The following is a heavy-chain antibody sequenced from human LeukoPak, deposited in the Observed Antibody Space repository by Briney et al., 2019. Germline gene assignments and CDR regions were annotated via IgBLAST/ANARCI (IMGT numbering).Heavy chain of an antibody. CDR3: ARGGERANFYGLGSSPNWFDP. V-gene: IGHV1-8*02. CDR1: GYTFISYD. D-gene: IGHD3-10*01. CDR2: MNPNSGNT. Sequence: GASVKVSCKASGYTFISYDISWVRQAAGQGLEWMGWMNPNSGNTGYAQKFQGRVTMTRNTSISTAYMELSGLRSDDTAVYYCARGGERANFYGLGSSPNWFDPWGQRTLVTVSS. J-gene: IGHJ5*02.